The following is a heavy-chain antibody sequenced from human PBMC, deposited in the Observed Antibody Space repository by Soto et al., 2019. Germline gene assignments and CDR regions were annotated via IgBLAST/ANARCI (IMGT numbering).Heavy chain of an antibody. D-gene: IGHD3-3*01. CDR2: ISYSGST. J-gene: IGHJ6*02. Sequence: PSPRKGLEWIGYISYSGSTYYNPSLKSRVTISVDTSKNQFSLKLSSVTAADTAVYYCARGPPYYDFWSGYLRLVHEPASSDMDALGQGDTLTISS. V-gene: IGHV4-30-4*01. CDR3: ARGPPYYDFWSGYLRLVHEPASSDMDA.